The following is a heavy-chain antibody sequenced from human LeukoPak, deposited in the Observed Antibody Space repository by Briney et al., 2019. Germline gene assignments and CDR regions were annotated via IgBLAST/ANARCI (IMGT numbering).Heavy chain of an antibody. V-gene: IGHV3-7*03. Sequence: HPGRSLRLSCAASGFTFSNYWMNWVRQAPGKGLDWVANIRQDGSEKYYVDSVKGRFTISRDNAKNSLYLQMNSLRVEDTVVYYCARWGIEATTSNYYYYGMDVWQRDRGHRLL. D-gene: IGHD5-12*01. CDR1: GFTFSNYW. J-gene: IGHJ6*04. CDR3: ARWGIEATTSNYYYYGMDV. CDR2: IRQDGSEK.